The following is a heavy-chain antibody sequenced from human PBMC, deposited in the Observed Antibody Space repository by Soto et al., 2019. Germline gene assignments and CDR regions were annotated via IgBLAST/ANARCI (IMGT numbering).Heavy chain of an antibody. Sequence: EVHLLESGGGLVQPGGSLRLSCAASGFTFSNYAMSWVHQAPGKGLEWVSSISGSGSSTFYADSVKGRFTISRDKSTSTLYLQMNSLRAEDTAIYYCAKDQRGFSSAARMDYWGQGTLVTVSS. CDR3: AKDQRGFSSAARMDY. J-gene: IGHJ4*02. CDR2: ISGSGSST. CDR1: GFTFSNYA. V-gene: IGHV3-23*01. D-gene: IGHD6-25*01.